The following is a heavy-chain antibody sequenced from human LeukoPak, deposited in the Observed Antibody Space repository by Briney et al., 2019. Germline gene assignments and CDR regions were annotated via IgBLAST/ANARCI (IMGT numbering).Heavy chain of an antibody. V-gene: IGHV3-64*01. J-gene: IGHJ4*02. D-gene: IGHD3-3*01. CDR1: GFTFSSYV. CDR3: ATSRDFCFDY. CDR2: ISSNGGST. Sequence: GGSLRLSCAASGFTFSSYVMYWVRQAPGKGLEYVSSISSNGGSTYYANSVKGRFTISRDNAKNSLYLQMNSLRAEDTAVYYCATSRDFCFDYWGLGTLVTVSS.